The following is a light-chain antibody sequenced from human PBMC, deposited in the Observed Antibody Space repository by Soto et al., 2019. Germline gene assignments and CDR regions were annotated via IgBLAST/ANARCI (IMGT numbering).Light chain of an antibody. CDR1: PSDVGGSNS. J-gene: IGLJ2*01. Sequence: QSALTQPPSASGSPGQSVTISCTGTPSDVGGSNSVSWYQQHPGKAPNLMFYDVNKRPSGVPDRFSGSKSGNTASLTVSGLQAADEAYYFCSSYAPSDVVFGGGTKVTVL. CDR2: DVN. CDR3: SSYAPSDVV. V-gene: IGLV2-8*01.